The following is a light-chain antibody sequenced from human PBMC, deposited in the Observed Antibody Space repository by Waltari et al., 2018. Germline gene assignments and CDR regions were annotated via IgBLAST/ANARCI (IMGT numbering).Light chain of an antibody. CDR3: QQRHSWPLT. V-gene: IGKV3-11*01. CDR2: DAS. J-gene: IGKJ4*01. CDR1: QRVSSY. Sequence: EIVLTQSPATLSLSPGERATLSCRASQRVSSYLGWYQQKPGQAPRLLISDASNRATGIPARFSGSVSETDFTLTISSLEPEDFAVYYCQQRHSWPLTFGGGTRVEI.